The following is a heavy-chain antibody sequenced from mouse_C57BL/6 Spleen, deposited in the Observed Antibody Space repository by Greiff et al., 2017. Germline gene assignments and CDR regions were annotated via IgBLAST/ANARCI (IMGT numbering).Heavy chain of an antibody. CDR2: IYPGDGDT. D-gene: IGHD2-4*01. V-gene: IGHV1-82*01. CDR3: AREGVCCDYAPFAY. J-gene: IGHJ3*01. CDR1: GYAFSSSW. Sequence: QVQLQQSGPELVKPGASVKISCKASGYAFSSSWLNWVKQRPGKGLEWIGRIYPGDGDTNYNGKFKGKATLTVDKSSSTAYMQLSSLTSGQSAVYFWAREGVCCDYAPFAYWGQGTLVTVSA.